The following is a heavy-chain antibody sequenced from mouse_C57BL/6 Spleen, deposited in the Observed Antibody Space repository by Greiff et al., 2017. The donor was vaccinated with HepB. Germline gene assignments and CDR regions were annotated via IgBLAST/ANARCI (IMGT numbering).Heavy chain of an antibody. CDR3: ARSGYDYDGYAMDY. V-gene: IGHV1-82*01. CDR2: IYPGDGDT. Sequence: QVQLKESGPELVKPGASVKISCKASGYAFSSSWMNWVKQRPGKGLEWIGRIYPGDGDTNYNGKFKGKATLTADKSSSTAYMQLSSLTSEDSAVYFCARSGYDYDGYAMDYWGQGTSVTVSS. D-gene: IGHD2-4*01. CDR1: GYAFSSSW. J-gene: IGHJ4*01.